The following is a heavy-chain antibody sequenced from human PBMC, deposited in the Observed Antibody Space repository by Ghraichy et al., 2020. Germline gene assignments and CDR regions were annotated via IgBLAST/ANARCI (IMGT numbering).Heavy chain of an antibody. CDR1: GFTFSSYA. Sequence: SLRLSCAASGFTFSSYAMHWVRQAPGKGLEWVAVISYDGSNKYYADSVKGRFTISRDNSKNTLYLQMNSLRAEDTAVYYCARDNYNHYYFDYWGQGTLVTVSS. CDR2: ISYDGSNK. J-gene: IGHJ4*02. CDR3: ARDNYNHYYFDY. D-gene: IGHD4-11*01. V-gene: IGHV3-30*04.